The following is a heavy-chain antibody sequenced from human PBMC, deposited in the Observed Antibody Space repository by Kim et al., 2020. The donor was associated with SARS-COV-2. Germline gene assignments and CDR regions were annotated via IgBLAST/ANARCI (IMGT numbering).Heavy chain of an antibody. Sequence: GGSLRLSCAASGFTFSNAWMSWVRQAPGKGLEWVGRIKSKTDGGTTDYAAPVKGRFTISRDDSKNTLYLQMNSLKTEDTAVYYCTTFIVVVPAAIGGKKYYFDYWGQGTLVTVSS. D-gene: IGHD2-2*01. CDR1: GFTFSNAW. CDR2: IKSKTDGGTT. J-gene: IGHJ4*02. CDR3: TTFIVVVPAAIGGKKYYFDY. V-gene: IGHV3-15*01.